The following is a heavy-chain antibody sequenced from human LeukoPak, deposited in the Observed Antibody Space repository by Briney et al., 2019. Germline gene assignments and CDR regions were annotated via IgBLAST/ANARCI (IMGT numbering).Heavy chain of an antibody. CDR3: AKDALPADI. V-gene: IGHV3-23*01. CDR1: GFTFSSYA. CDR2: ISGGGIST. J-gene: IGHJ3*02. Sequence: GGSLRLSCAASGFTFSSYAMSWVRQAPGKGLEWVSAISGGGISTDSADSVKGRFTISRDNSKNTLYLQINSLRVEDTAVYYCAKDALPADIWGQGTMVTVSS.